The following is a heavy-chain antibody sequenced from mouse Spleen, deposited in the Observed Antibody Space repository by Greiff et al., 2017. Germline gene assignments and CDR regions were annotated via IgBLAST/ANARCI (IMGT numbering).Heavy chain of an antibody. CDR1: GFTFTDYY. Sequence: EVHLVESGGGLVQPGGSLSLSCAASGFTFTDYYMSWVRQPPGKALEWLGFIRNKANGYTTEYSASVKGRFTISRDNSQSILYLQMNALRAEDSATYYCARIVATRTYYFDYWGQGTTLTVSS. V-gene: IGHV7-3*01. CDR3: ARIVATRTYYFDY. J-gene: IGHJ2*01. D-gene: IGHD1-1*01. CDR2: IRNKANGYTT.